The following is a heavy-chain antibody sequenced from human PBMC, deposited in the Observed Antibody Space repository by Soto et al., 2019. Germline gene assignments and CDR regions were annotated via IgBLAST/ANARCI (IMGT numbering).Heavy chain of an antibody. CDR1: GFTFGDYA. CDR3: TMPRPRYYYDSSGYYPFDY. D-gene: IGHD3-22*01. V-gene: IGHV3-49*03. J-gene: IGHJ4*02. CDR2: IRSKACGGTT. Sequence: GGSLRLSCTASGFTFGDYAMSWFRQAPGKGLEWVGFIRSKACGGTTEYAASVKGRFTISRDDSKSIAYLQMNSLKTEDTAVYYCTMPRPRYYYDSSGYYPFDYWGQGTLVTVSS.